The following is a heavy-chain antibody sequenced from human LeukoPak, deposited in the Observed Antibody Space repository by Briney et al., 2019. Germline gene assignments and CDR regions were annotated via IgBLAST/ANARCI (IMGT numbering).Heavy chain of an antibody. CDR1: GDSVSSNSAA. CDR3: ARDLHSVSVYYYYYGMDV. V-gene: IGHV6-1*01. J-gene: IGHJ6*02. Sequence: SQTLSLTCAISGDSVSSNSAAWNWIRQSPSRGLEWLGRTYYRSKWYNDYAVSVKSRITINPDTSKNQFSLQLNSVTPEDTAVYYCARDLHSVSVYYYYYGMDVWGQGTTVTVSS. D-gene: IGHD2-15*01. CDR2: TYYRSKWYN.